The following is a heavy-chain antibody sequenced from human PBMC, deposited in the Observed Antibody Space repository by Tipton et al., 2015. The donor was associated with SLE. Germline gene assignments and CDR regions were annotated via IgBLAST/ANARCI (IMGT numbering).Heavy chain of an antibody. Sequence: QSGPEVKKPGSSVRVSCKASGGTFSSYAISWVRQAPGQGLEWMGGIIPIFGTANYAQKFQGRVTITTAESTSTAYMELSSLRSEDTAVYYCARHSSSWSPFDYCGQGTLVTVSS. CDR1: GGTFSSYA. J-gene: IGHJ4*02. D-gene: IGHD6-13*01. V-gene: IGHV1-69*05. CDR3: ARHSSSWSPFDY. CDR2: IIPIFGTA.